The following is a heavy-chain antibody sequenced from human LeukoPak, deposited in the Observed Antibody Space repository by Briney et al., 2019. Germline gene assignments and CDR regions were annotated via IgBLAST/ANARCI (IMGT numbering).Heavy chain of an antibody. CDR1: GYTFTGYY. Sequence: ASVKVSCKASGYTFTGYYMHWVRQAPGQGLEWMRWINPNSGGTNYAQKFQGRVTMTRDTSISTAYMELSRLRSDDTAVYYCARETNYYGSGSGRFHPWGQGTLVTVSS. D-gene: IGHD3-10*01. CDR2: INPNSGGT. V-gene: IGHV1-2*02. J-gene: IGHJ5*02. CDR3: ARETNYYGSGSGRFHP.